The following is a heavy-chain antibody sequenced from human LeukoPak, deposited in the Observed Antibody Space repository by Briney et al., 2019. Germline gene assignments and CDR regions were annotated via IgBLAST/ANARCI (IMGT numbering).Heavy chain of an antibody. D-gene: IGHD3-22*01. CDR2: IYHSGST. CDR3: ARDPDYYDSSGQDAFDI. V-gene: IGHV4-4*07. Sequence: PSETLSLTCTVSGGSISSYYWSWIRQPAGKGLEWIGRIYHSGSTYYNPSLKSRVTISVDTSKNQFSLKLSSVAAADTAVYYCARDPDYYDSSGQDAFDIWGQGTMVTVSS. CDR1: GGSISSYY. J-gene: IGHJ3*02.